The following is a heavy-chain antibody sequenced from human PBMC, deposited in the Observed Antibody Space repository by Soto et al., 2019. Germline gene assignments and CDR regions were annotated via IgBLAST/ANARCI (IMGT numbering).Heavy chain of an antibody. V-gene: IGHV4-39*01. J-gene: IGHJ6*02. CDR2: IYYSGST. CDR3: ARITIFGSYGMDV. D-gene: IGHD3-3*01. Sequence: SETLSLTCTVSGGSISSSSFYWGWIRQPPGKGLEWIGSIYYSGSTYYNPSLKSRVTISVDTSKNQFSLKLSSVTAADTAVYYCARITIFGSYGMDVRAQGTRVTVSS. CDR1: GGSISSSSFY.